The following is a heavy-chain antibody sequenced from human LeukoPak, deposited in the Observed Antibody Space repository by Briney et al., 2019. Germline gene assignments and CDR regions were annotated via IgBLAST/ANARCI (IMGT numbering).Heavy chain of an antibody. J-gene: IGHJ5*02. CDR1: GGSISSYY. V-gene: IGHV4-4*07. CDR2: IYSSGRT. Sequence: SETLSLTCIVSGGSISSYYWSWIRQPAGKGLEWIGRIYSSGRTNYNASLKSRVTISVDTSKNQFSLKLSSVTAADTAVYYCARDFQDGVCSSTSCPYNWFDPWGQGTLVTVSS. D-gene: IGHD2-2*01. CDR3: ARDFQDGVCSSTSCPYNWFDP.